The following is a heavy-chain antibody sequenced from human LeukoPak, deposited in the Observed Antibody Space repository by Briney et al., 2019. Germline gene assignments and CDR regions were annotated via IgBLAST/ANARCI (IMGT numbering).Heavy chain of an antibody. CDR2: ISYDGSNK. CDR1: GFTFSSYS. J-gene: IGHJ4*02. V-gene: IGHV3-30*18. CDR3: AKEEWLALPLIDY. Sequence: GGSLRLSCAASGFTFSSYSMQWVRQTPGKGLEWVAVISYDGSNKYYADSVKGRFTISRDNSKNTLYLQMNSLRAEDTAVYYCAKEEWLALPLIDYWGQGTLVTVSS. D-gene: IGHD6-19*01.